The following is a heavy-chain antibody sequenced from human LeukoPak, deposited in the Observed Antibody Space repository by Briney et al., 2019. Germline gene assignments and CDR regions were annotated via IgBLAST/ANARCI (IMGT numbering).Heavy chain of an antibody. CDR3: ARVDHCGGDCYSFDY. J-gene: IGHJ4*02. D-gene: IGHD2-21*02. CDR2: IYTSGST. CDR1: GGSISSYY. Sequence: SETLSLTCTVSGGSISSYYWDWIRQPAGKGLEWIGRIYTSGSTNYNPFLYNPSLKSRVTMSINASKNQFSLRLSSVTAADTAVYYCARVDHCGGDCYSFDYWGQGTLVTVSA. V-gene: IGHV4-4*07.